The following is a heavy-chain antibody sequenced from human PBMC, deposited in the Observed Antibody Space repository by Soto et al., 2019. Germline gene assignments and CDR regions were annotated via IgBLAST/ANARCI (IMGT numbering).Heavy chain of an antibody. V-gene: IGHV1-69*01. CDR1: VGTFSSYA. Sequence: QVQLVQSGAEVKKPGSSVKVSCKASVGTFSSYAISWVRQAPGQGLQWMGGIIPVFGTANYAQKFQGRVTITTDESTRTADMELSSLRSEDTAVYYCASPPATVTTSPNAFDIWGQGTMVTVSS. CDR2: IIPVFGTA. J-gene: IGHJ3*02. D-gene: IGHD4-17*01. CDR3: ASPPATVTTSPNAFDI.